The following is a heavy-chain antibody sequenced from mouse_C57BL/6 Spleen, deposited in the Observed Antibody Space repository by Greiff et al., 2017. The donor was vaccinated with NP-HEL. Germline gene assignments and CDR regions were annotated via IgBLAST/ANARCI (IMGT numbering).Heavy chain of an antibody. V-gene: IGHV1-64*01. CDR1: GYTFTSYW. Sequence: VQLQQPGAELVKPGASVKLSCKASGYTFTSYWMHWVKQRPGQGLEWIGMIHPNSGSTNYNEKFKSKATLTVDKSSSTAYMQLSSLTSEDSAVYYCARANYYGSSFRYAMDYWGQGTSVTVSS. D-gene: IGHD1-1*01. J-gene: IGHJ4*01. CDR2: IHPNSGST. CDR3: ARANYYGSSFRYAMDY.